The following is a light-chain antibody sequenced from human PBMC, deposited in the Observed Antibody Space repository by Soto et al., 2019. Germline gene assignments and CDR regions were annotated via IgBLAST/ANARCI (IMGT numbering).Light chain of an antibody. Sequence: EIVLTQSPGTLSLSPGERATFSCRASQSVSNNYLAWYQQKPGQAPRLLIYGASNRPTGIPDRFSGSGSGTDFTLTISRLEPEDFVVYYCQQYGNSPWTFGQGTKVEIK. V-gene: IGKV3-20*01. CDR1: QSVSNNY. CDR2: GAS. J-gene: IGKJ1*01. CDR3: QQYGNSPWT.